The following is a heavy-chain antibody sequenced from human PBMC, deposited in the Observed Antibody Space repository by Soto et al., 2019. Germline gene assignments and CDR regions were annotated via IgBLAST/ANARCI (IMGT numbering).Heavy chain of an antibody. V-gene: IGHV3-23*01. Sequence: EVQLLESGGGLVQRGGSLRLSCAASGFIFNNYAMTWVRQAPGKGLEWVARVSGRGGRAYYADSVKGRLTISRDNSNNLLYLQVTNVRGEDTAVYYCVRRAGGAVVWYYDLWGRGTLDSVFS. CDR3: VRRAGGAVVWYYDL. CDR2: VSGRGGRA. D-gene: IGHD2-21*01. CDR1: GFIFNNYA. J-gene: IGHJ2*01.